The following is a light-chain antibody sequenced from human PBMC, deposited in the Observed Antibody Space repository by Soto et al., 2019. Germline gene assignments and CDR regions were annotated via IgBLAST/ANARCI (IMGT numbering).Light chain of an antibody. CDR1: QSISSW. J-gene: IGKJ1*01. CDR3: QHYDWSLTWT. V-gene: IGKV1-5*01. CDR2: DAS. Sequence: IQMTQSPSTLSASVGDRVTITCRVSQSISSWLAWYQQKPGKAPKLLIYDASSLESGVPSRFSGSGSGTDFTLTISELEPEDFAVYYCQHYDWSLTWTFGQGTKVDIK.